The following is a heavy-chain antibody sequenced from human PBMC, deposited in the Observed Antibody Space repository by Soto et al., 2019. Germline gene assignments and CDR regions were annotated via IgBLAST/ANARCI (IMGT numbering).Heavy chain of an antibody. Sequence: ASVKVSCKASGYRFTSYGISWVRQAPGQGLEWMGWMNPNSGITGYAQKFQGRVTMTRNTSISTAYMALSSLRSEDTAIYYCARASGMNVWGQGTTVTVSS. CDR2: MNPNSGIT. J-gene: IGHJ6*02. CDR3: ARASGMNV. V-gene: IGHV1-8*02. CDR1: GYRFTSYG.